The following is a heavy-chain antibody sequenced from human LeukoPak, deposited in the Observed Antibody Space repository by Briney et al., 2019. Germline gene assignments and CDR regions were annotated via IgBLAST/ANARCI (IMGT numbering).Heavy chain of an antibody. CDR3: AKGRGYSYGPAFDI. V-gene: IGHV3-23*01. CDR1: GGSISSGGYS. D-gene: IGHD5-18*01. Sequence: ETLSLTCAVSGGSISSGGYSWSWVRQAPGKGLEWVSAISGSGGSTYYADSVKGRFTISRDNSKNTLYLQMNSLRAEDTAVYYCAKGRGYSYGPAFDIRGQGTMVTVSS. CDR2: ISGSGGST. J-gene: IGHJ3*02.